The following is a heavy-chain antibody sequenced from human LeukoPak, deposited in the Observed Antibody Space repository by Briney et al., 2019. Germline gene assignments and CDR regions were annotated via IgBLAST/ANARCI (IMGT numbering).Heavy chain of an antibody. CDR1: GYTFTAYW. V-gene: IGHV5-10-1*01. CDR2: IDPSDSYT. J-gene: IGHJ4*02. Sequence: GESLKISCKGSGYTFTAYWITWVRQMPGKGLEWMGRIDPSDSYTDYSPSLQGHVTISVDKSTSTAYLRWSSLKASDTAMYYCAIYSDTYYFDHWGQGTLVTVSS. D-gene: IGHD1-26*01. CDR3: AIYSDTYYFDH.